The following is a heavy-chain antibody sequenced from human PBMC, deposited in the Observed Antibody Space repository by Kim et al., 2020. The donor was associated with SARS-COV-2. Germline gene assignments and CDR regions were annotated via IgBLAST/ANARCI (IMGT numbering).Heavy chain of an antibody. V-gene: IGHV3-11*01. J-gene: IGHJ5*02. CDR3: VREPAS. CDR2: INSDGTSM. CDR1: GFTFSDYY. Sequence: GGSLRLSCAVSGFTFSDYYMSWIRQAPGKGLEWVAYINSDGTSMKYADSVNGRFAISRDNGKQSLSLQMSSLTPDDTAVYYCVREPASWGQGTLVTVPS.